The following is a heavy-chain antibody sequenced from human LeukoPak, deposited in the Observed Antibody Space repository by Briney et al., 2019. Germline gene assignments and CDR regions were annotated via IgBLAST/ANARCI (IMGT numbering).Heavy chain of an antibody. J-gene: IGHJ4*02. D-gene: IGHD4-11*01. CDR2: ISYDGSNK. CDR3: ATEYLQYDY. V-gene: IGHV3-30-3*01. CDR1: GFTFSSYA. Sequence: PGGSLRLSCAASGFTFSSYAMHWVRQAPGKGLEWVAVISYDGSNKYYADSVKGRFTISRDNSKNTLYLQMNSLRAEDTAVYYCATEYLQYDYWGQGTLVTVSS.